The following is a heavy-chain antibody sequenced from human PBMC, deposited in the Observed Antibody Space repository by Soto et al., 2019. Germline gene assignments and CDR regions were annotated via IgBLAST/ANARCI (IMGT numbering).Heavy chain of an antibody. CDR3: AREGRQVITTDYYYGMDV. Sequence: GGSLRLSCAASGFTFSDYYMSWIRQAPGKGLEWVSYISSSGSTIYYADSVKGRFTISRDNAKNSLYLQMNSLRAEDTAVFYCAREGRQVITTDYYYGMDVWGQGTTVTVSS. CDR2: ISSSGSTI. CDR1: GFTFSDYY. V-gene: IGHV3-11*01. D-gene: IGHD3-22*01. J-gene: IGHJ6*02.